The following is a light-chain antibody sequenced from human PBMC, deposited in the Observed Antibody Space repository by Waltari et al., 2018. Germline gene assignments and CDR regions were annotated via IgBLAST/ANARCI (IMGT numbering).Light chain of an antibody. J-gene: IGKJ4*01. CDR2: DAS. Sequence: EVVLTQSPATLALSPGERATLSCRASQSVSSYLAWYQQKPGQAPRLLIYDASKRATGIPARFTGSWSGTHFTLTISSLEPEDFAVYYCQQRSKWFTFGGGTKVEIK. CDR1: QSVSSY. CDR3: QQRSKWFT. V-gene: IGKV3-11*01.